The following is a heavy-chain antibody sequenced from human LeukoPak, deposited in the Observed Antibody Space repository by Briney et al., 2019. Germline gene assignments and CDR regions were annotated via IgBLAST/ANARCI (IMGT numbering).Heavy chain of an antibody. J-gene: IGHJ6*02. CDR3: ARDWGYSSSWRPAYYYYYGMDV. D-gene: IGHD6-13*01. CDR1: GYTFTGYY. CDR2: INPNSGGT. V-gene: IGHV1-2*06. Sequence: ASVKVSCEASGYTFTGYYMHWVRQAPGQGLEWMGRINPNSGGTNYAQKFQGRVTMTRDTSISTAYMELSRLRSDDTAVYYCARDWGYSSSWRPAYYYYYGMDVWGQGTTVTVSS.